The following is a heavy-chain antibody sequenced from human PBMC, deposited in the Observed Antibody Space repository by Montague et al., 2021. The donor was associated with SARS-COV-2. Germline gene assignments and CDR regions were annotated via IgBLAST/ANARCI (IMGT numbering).Heavy chain of an antibody. CDR3: ARGFDY. J-gene: IGHJ4*02. Sequence: SETLSLTCTVPGGSISSYYWSWIRQPPGKGLEWIGYIYYSGSTNYNPSLESRVTISVDTSKNQFSLKPSSVTAADTAVCYCARGFDYWGQGTLVTVSS. CDR1: GGSISSYY. V-gene: IGHV4-59*13. CDR2: IYYSGST.